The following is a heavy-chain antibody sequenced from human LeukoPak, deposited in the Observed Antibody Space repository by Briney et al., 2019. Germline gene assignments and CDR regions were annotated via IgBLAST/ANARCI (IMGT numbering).Heavy chain of an antibody. CDR1: GASIDTYH. J-gene: IGHJ4*02. Sequence: SETLSLTCTVSGASIDTYHWNWIRQPAGKGLEWIGRIYSSGSTNYNPSLKGRVTMSVETSTNQVSLKVTSVTAADTAVYYCASGADAFETSGDYFDYWGQGTLVTVSS. V-gene: IGHV4-4*07. CDR2: IYSSGST. D-gene: IGHD7-27*01. CDR3: ASGADAFETSGDYFDY.